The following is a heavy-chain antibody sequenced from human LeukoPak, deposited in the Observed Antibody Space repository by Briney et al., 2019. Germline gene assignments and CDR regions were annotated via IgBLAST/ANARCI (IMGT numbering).Heavy chain of an antibody. CDR3: ARPRFRSYWYFDL. J-gene: IGHJ2*01. Sequence: SGTPSLTRTVSGGSISSYHWSWIRQPPRKGPEGIGYIYYSGSTNYNPSLKSRVTISVDTSKNQFSLNLSSVTAVDTAVYYCARPRFRSYWYFDLWGRGTLVTVSS. D-gene: IGHD3-10*01. CDR2: IYYSGST. CDR1: GGSISSYH. V-gene: IGHV4-59*08.